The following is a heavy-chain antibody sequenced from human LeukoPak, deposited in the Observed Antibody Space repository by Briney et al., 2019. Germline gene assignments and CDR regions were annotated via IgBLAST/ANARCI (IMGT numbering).Heavy chain of an antibody. CDR2: ISAYNGNT. Sequence: ASVTVSCKASGYTFTSYGISWVRQAPGQGLEWMGWISAYNGNTNYAQKLQGRVTITPDTSTSTAYMELRSLRSDDTAVYYCARVKREYCSSTSCYGRYYYYYMDVWGKGTTVTVSS. CDR1: GYTFTSYG. J-gene: IGHJ6*03. V-gene: IGHV1-18*01. CDR3: ARVKREYCSSTSCYGRYYYYYMDV. D-gene: IGHD2-2*01.